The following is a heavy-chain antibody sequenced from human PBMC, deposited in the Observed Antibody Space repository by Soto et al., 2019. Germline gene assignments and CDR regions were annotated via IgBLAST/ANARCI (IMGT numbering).Heavy chain of an antibody. J-gene: IGHJ4*02. CDR2: ISGYNGDT. CDR3: ARAPQTVAGAGIWY. Sequence: ASVKVSCKASGFSFTGYYIHWLRQAPGQGLEWMGWISGYNGDTNYAQKLQGRVTMTTDTSTSTAYMELRSLRSDNTAVYYCARAPQTVAGAGIWYWGQGTLVTVSS. D-gene: IGHD6-13*01. CDR1: GFSFTGYY. V-gene: IGHV1-18*04.